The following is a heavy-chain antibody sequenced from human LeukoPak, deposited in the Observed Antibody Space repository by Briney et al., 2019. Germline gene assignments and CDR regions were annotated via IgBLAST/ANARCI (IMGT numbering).Heavy chain of an antibody. CDR2: ISAYNGNT. V-gene: IGHV1-18*01. J-gene: IGHJ6*02. CDR3: ARVSGVGGFYYYGMGV. D-gene: IGHD1-26*01. Sequence: ASVKVSCKASGYTFTSYGISWVRQAPGQGLEWMGWISAYNGNTNYAQKLQGRVTMTTDTSTSTAYMELRSLRSDDTAVYYCARVSGVGGFYYYGMGVWGQGTTVTVSS. CDR1: GYTFTSYG.